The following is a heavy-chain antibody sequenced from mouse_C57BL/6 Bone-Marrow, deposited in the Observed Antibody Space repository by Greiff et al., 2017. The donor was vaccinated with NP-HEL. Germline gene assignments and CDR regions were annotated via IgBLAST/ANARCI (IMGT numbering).Heavy chain of an antibody. D-gene: IGHD1-2*01. J-gene: IGHJ4*01. CDR3: ARQGTAFYAMDY. Sequence: EVMLVESGGDLVKPGGSLKLSCAASGFTFSSYGMSWVRQTPDKRLEWVATISSGGSYTYYPDSVKGRFTISRDNAKNTLYLQMSSLKSEDTAMYYCARQGTAFYAMDYWGQGTSVTVSS. CDR1: GFTFSSYG. CDR2: ISSGGSYT. V-gene: IGHV5-6*01.